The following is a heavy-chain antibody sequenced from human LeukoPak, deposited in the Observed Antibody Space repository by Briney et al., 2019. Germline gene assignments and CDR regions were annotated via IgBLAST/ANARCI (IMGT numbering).Heavy chain of an antibody. CDR1: GFTFNTFA. CDR2: ISTSSSYI. Sequence: GGSLRLSCAASGFTFNTFAMHWVRQAPGKGLEWVSSISTSSSYIYYADSVKGRFTISRDNARNSLYLQVNTLRAEDTAVYSCARGADGVSSNSRGWFDPWGQGTLVTVSS. CDR3: ARGADGVSSNSRGWFDP. V-gene: IGHV3-21*01. D-gene: IGHD2-15*01. J-gene: IGHJ5*02.